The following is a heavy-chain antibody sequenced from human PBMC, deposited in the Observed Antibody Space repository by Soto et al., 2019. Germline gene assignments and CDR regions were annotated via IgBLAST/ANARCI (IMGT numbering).Heavy chain of an antibody. CDR2: IYYSGST. CDR3: AKATAVWNWLHP. CDR1: GDSINDHY. Sequence: QVQLQESGPGLVKPSETLSLTCSVSGDSINDHYWSWIRQPPGKGLEWIGYIYYSGSTTYNPSLMSRVTISVDRSKNLFSLSLTSLAAADTAMYYCAKATAVWNWLHPWGQGTLVIVSS. D-gene: IGHD6-25*01. V-gene: IGHV4-59*11. J-gene: IGHJ5*02.